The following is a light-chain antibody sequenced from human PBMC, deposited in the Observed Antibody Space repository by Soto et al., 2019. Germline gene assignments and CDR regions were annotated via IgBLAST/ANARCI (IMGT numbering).Light chain of an antibody. CDR3: QQFNSYPLT. CDR1: QTVSSSY. V-gene: IGKV3-20*01. J-gene: IGKJ4*01. Sequence: EIVFTQSPGTLSLSPGERASLSCRASQTVSSSYLAWYQQKPGQAPRLLIYGASSRATGILDRFSGSGSGTDFTLTISSLQPEDSATYYCQQFNSYPLTFGGGTKVDI. CDR2: GAS.